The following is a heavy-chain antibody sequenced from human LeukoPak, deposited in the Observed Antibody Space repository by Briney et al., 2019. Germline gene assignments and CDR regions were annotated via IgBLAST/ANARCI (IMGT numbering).Heavy chain of an antibody. CDR1: GGSFSGYY. D-gene: IGHD4-17*01. J-gene: IGHJ6*03. Sequence: PSETLSLTCAVYGGSFSGYYWSWIRQPPGKGLEWIGEINHSGSTNYNPSLKSRVTISVDTSKNQFSLRLSSVTAADTAVYYCARLPTVTTGSYYYYMDVWGKGTTVTVSS. CDR3: ARLPTVTTGSYYYYMDV. V-gene: IGHV4-34*01. CDR2: INHSGST.